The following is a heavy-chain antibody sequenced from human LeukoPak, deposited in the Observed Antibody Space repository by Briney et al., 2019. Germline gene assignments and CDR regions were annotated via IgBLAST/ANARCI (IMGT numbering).Heavy chain of an antibody. V-gene: IGHV4-61*08. Sequence: PSETLSLTCTVSGDSISSGDYSWSWIRQPPGKGLEWIGYIYNSGTTNYNPSLKSRVTISVDTSKNQFSLKLSSVTAADTAVYYCARLPKVRGVRIYYYYYMDVWGKGTTVTISS. CDR3: ARLPKVRGVRIYYYYYMDV. CDR2: IYNSGTT. D-gene: IGHD3-10*01. CDR1: GDSISSGDYS. J-gene: IGHJ6*03.